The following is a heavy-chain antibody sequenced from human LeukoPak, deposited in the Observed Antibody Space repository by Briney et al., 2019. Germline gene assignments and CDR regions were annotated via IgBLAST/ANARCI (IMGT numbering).Heavy chain of an antibody. V-gene: IGHV3-23*01. D-gene: IGHD5-12*01. Sequence: PGGSLRLSCAASGFNSRAYAMTWVRQAPGKGLDWVSGISGSGGTTYYADSVRGRFTISRDNSKNTVYLQLNNLRAEDTAVYYCAKDGVATQHALDIWGHGTMVTVSS. CDR1: GFNSRAYA. J-gene: IGHJ3*02. CDR3: AKDGVATQHALDI. CDR2: ISGSGGTT.